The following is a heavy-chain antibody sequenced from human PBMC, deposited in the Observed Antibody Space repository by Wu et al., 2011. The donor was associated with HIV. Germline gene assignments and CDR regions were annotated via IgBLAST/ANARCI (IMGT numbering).Heavy chain of an antibody. D-gene: IGHD2-2*01. CDR1: GYIFTNYG. Sequence: VQLVQSGAEVKKPGESLKISCQGSGYIFTNYGIGWVRQMPGKGLEWMGIIYPGDSATKYSPSFQGQVTISADKSISTANLQWSSLQASDTAMYYCARLDATRGGFDFWGQGTLVTVSS. CDR3: ARLDATRGGFDF. CDR2: IYPGDSAT. J-gene: IGHJ4*02. V-gene: IGHV5-51*03.